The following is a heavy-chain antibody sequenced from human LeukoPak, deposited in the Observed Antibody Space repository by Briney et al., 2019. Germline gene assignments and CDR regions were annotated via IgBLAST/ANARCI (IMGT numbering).Heavy chain of an antibody. CDR2: IIPILGIA. V-gene: IGHV1-69*10. CDR1: GGTFSSYA. J-gene: IGHJ6*02. Sequence: SVKVSCKASGGTFSSYAISWVRQAPGQGLEWMGGIIPILGIANYAQKFQGRVTITADKSTSTAYMELSSLRSEDTAVYYCARGGVGATGYYYYGMDVWGQGTTVTVSS. CDR3: ARGGVGATGYYYYGMDV. D-gene: IGHD1-26*01.